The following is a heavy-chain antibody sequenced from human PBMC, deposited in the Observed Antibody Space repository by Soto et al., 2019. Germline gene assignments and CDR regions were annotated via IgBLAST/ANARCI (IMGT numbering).Heavy chain of an antibody. Sequence: SETLSLTCTVSGGSVSSGDYFWTWIRQSPGKGLEWIGYVSHIGSTYYNPSLKSRAKVSLDTSKNQFSLKLTSVTAADTAVFYCARCLVSEIYYVQSIDPWGQGALVTVYS. CDR2: VSHIGST. CDR1: GGSVSSGDYF. CDR3: ARCLVSEIYYVQSIDP. J-gene: IGHJ5*02. V-gene: IGHV4-30-4*08. D-gene: IGHD3-16*01.